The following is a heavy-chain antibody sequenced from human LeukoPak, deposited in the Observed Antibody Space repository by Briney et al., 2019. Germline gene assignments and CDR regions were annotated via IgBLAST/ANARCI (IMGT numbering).Heavy chain of an antibody. V-gene: IGHV4-34*01. CDR3: TRGNILSGYCFDF. Sequence: SETLSLTCAVYGGSISGYYWSWIRQPPGKGREWVGEIHYTGATSYNPSLKSRATISIETSKNQVSLKLSPVTAADTAVYYCTRGNILSGYCFDFWGQGALVTVSS. CDR2: IHYTGAT. CDR1: GGSISGYY. J-gene: IGHJ4*02. D-gene: IGHD3-9*01.